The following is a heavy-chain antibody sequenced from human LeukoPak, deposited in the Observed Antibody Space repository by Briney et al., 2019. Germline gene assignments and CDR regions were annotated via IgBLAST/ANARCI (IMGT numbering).Heavy chain of an antibody. J-gene: IGHJ4*02. V-gene: IGHV3-66*01. CDR2: IYSGGST. CDR3: AGTNIDSSGYHSDY. D-gene: IGHD3-22*01. CDR1: GFTFSSYA. Sequence: GGSLRLSCAASGFTFSSYAMSWVRQAPGKGLEWVSVIYSGGSTYYADSVKGRFTISRDNSKNTLYLQMNSLRAEDTAVYYCAGTNIDSSGYHSDYWGQGTLVTVSS.